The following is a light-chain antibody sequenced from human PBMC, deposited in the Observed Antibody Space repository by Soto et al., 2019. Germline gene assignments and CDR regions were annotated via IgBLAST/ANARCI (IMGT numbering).Light chain of an antibody. CDR3: QQFNNYPIT. V-gene: IGKV1D-13*01. CDR2: DAS. J-gene: IGKJ5*01. CDR1: QGISSA. Sequence: AIQLTQSPSSLSASVGDRVTNACRSSQGISSALAWYQQKPGKAPRFLIYDASSLQSGVPSRFSGSGSGTDFTLTISSLQPEDFATYYCQQFNNYPITFGQGTRLEIK.